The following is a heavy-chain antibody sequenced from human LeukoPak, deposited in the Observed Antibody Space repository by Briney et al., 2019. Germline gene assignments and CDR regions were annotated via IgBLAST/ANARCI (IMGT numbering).Heavy chain of an antibody. CDR3: ARDRGRYSYGPIHLDY. CDR1: GGTFSSYA. Sequence: SVKVSCKASGGTFSSYAISWVRQAPGQGLEWMGRIIPIFGTANYAQKFQGRVTITADESTSTAYMELSSLRSEDTAVYYCARDRGRYSYGPIHLDYWGQGTLVTVSS. CDR2: IIPIFGTA. D-gene: IGHD5-18*01. J-gene: IGHJ4*02. V-gene: IGHV1-69*13.